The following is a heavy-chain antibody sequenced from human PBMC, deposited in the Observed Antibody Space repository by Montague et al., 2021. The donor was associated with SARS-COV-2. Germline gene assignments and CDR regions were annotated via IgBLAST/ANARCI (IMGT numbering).Heavy chain of an antibody. D-gene: IGHD2-8*01. CDR3: AREDFNGNPVFDF. CDR1: GFAFTQYE. Sequence: SLRLSCAASGFAFTQYEMNWVRQAPGKGLEWVSYIDGAGGSAYYADPVRGRFTTSRDNAGNSVHLQMNSLRAEDTAVYYCAREDFNGNPVFDFWGQGSLVIVSS. J-gene: IGHJ4*02. CDR2: IDGAGGSA. V-gene: IGHV3-48*03.